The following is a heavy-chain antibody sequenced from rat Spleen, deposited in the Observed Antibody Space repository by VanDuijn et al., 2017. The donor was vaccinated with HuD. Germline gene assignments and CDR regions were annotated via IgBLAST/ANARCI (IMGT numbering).Heavy chain of an antibody. CDR3: ASRTANWFAY. CDR2: ISYEGSTT. Sequence: EVQLAESGGGLVQPGRSLKLSCAASGFTFSDYYMAWVRQAPKKGLEWVASISYEGSTTYYGDSVKGRFNISRDNAKSTLYLQMNSLRSEDTATYYCASRTANWFAYWGQGTLVTVSS. J-gene: IGHJ3*01. V-gene: IGHV5-22*01. CDR1: GFTFSDYY. D-gene: IGHD5-1*01.